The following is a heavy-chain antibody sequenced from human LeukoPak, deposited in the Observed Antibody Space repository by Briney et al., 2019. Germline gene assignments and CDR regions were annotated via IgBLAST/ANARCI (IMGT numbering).Heavy chain of an antibody. V-gene: IGHV4-38-2*02. CDR3: ARGVGYYYYFMDV. CDR2: IYHSGST. Sequence: PSETLSLTCTVSGYSISSGYYWGWIRQPPGKGLEWIGSIYHSGSTYYNPSLKSRVTISVDTSKNQFSLKLSSVTAADTAVYYCARGVGYYYYFMDVWGKGTTVTVSS. J-gene: IGHJ6*03. CDR1: GYSISSGYY.